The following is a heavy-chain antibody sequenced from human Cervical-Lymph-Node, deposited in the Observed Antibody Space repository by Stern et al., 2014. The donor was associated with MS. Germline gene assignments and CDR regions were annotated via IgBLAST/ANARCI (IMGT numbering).Heavy chain of an antibody. CDR2: IIPIFGKA. J-gene: IGHJ3*01. Sequence: HVQLVQSGAEVKKPGSSVKVSCKASGYTFSRYTISWVRHAPGHGLEWMGGIIPIFGKAKSAPKFQDRLSMTADEATSTAYMELSSLTSDDTAVYYCTRDGDHDVFDVWGQGTKVIVSS. D-gene: IGHD4-17*01. CDR3: TRDGDHDVFDV. CDR1: GYTFSRYT. V-gene: IGHV1-69*01.